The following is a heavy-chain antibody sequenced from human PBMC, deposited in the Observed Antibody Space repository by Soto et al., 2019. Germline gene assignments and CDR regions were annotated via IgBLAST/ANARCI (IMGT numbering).Heavy chain of an antibody. CDR2: IIPIFGTA. CDR3: ARTKDYYDSSGYHD. D-gene: IGHD3-22*01. Sequence: SVKVSCKASGGTFSSYAIRWVRQAPGQGLEWMGGIIPIFGTANYAQKFQGRVTITADESTSTAYMELSSLRSEDTAVYYCARTKDYYDSSGYHDWGQGTLVTVSS. J-gene: IGHJ4*02. CDR1: GGTFSSYA. V-gene: IGHV1-69*13.